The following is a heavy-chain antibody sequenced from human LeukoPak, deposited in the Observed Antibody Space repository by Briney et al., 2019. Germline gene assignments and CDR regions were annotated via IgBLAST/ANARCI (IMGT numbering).Heavy chain of an antibody. Sequence: SETLSLTCTVSGGSISSGGYYWSWIRQHPGKGLEWIGYIYYSGSTYYNPSLKSRVTISVDTSKNQFSLKLNSVTAADTAVYYCARGPLTGYYNVADYWGQGTLVTVSS. J-gene: IGHJ4*02. CDR3: ARGPLTGYYNVADY. V-gene: IGHV4-31*03. CDR2: IYYSGST. CDR1: GGSISSGGYY. D-gene: IGHD3-9*01.